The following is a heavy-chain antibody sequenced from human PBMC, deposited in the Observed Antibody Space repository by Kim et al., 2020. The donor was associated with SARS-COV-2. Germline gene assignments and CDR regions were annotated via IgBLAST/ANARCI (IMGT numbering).Heavy chain of an antibody. CDR1: GGSFSGYY. V-gene: IGHV4-34*01. Sequence: SETLSLTCAVYGGSFSGYYWSWIRQPPGKGLEWIGEINHSGSTNYNPSLKSRVTISVDTSKNQFSLKLSSVTAADTAVYYCARKLWSVAGTRGRNWFDPWGQGTRVTVSS. D-gene: IGHD6-19*01. J-gene: IGHJ5*02. CDR3: ARKLWSVAGTRGRNWFDP. CDR2: INHSGST.